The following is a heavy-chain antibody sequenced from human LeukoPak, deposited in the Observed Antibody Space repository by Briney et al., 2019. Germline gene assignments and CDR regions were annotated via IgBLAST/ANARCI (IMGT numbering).Heavy chain of an antibody. V-gene: IGHV4-34*01. CDR1: NGSFSGYY. CDR2: INHSGST. D-gene: IGHD3-22*01. Sequence: SETLSLTCVVYNGSFSGYYCSCIRQPPGKGLEWSGEINHSGSTNYSPSLKSRVTISVDTSKNQFSLKLSSVTAADTAVYYCARFRMNYYDTSGYYYDAFDIWSQGTMVTVSS. J-gene: IGHJ3*02. CDR3: ARFRMNYYDTSGYYYDAFDI.